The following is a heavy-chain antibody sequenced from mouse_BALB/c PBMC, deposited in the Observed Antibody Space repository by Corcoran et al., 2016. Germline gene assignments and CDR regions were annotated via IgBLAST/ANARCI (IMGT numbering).Heavy chain of an antibody. Sequence: QIQLVQSGPELKKPGETVKISCKASGYTFTNYGMNWVKQAPGKGLKWMGWINTYTGEPTYADDFKGRFAFSLETSASTAYLQINNLKNEDTATYFCARGNWDYWGQGTTLTVSS. CDR3: ARGNWDY. V-gene: IGHV9-3-1*01. J-gene: IGHJ2*01. CDR1: GYTFTNYG. D-gene: IGHD2-1*01. CDR2: INTYTGEP.